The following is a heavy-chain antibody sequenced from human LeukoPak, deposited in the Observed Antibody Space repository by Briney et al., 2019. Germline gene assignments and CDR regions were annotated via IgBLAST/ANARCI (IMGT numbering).Heavy chain of an antibody. D-gene: IGHD2-15*01. CDR3: ARDRCSGGSCYLDY. CDR2: IKQDGSEK. J-gene: IGHJ4*02. V-gene: IGHV3-7*01. CDR1: GFTFSSYE. Sequence: GGSLRLSCAASGFTFSSYEMNWVRQAPGKGLEWVANIKQDGSEKYYVDSVKGRFTISRDNAKNSLYLQMNSLRAEDTAVYYCARDRCSGGSCYLDYWGQGTLVTVSS.